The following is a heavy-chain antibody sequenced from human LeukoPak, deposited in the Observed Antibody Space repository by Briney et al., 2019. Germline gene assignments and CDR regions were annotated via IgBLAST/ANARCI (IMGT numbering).Heavy chain of an antibody. CDR2: SSTSGSTI. Sequence: GGSLRLSCAASGFTFSDFHMCWIRQAPGKGLEWVSFSSTSGSTIFYAGSVEGRFTISRDNAKNSLYLQMNSLRAEDTAVYYCARERADALDIWGPGTMVTVSS. V-gene: IGHV3-11*01. CDR1: GFTFSDFH. J-gene: IGHJ3*02. CDR3: ARERADALDI.